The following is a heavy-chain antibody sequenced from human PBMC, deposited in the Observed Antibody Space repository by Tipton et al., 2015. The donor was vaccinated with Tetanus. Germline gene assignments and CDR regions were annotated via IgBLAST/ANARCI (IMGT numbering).Heavy chain of an antibody. V-gene: IGHV5-51*01. D-gene: IGHD5-18*01. CDR1: GFSFTSYW. CDR2: IYPRNSDT. Sequence: MQLVQSGAEVKKPGESLKISCKGSGFSFTSYWIGWVRQMPGKGLEWMGIIYPRNSDTRYSPSFQGQVSISADWSTRTAYLQWSSLKASDTAMYYCARGDEGTAMVVLWGQGTLVTVSS. CDR3: ARGDEGTAMVVL. J-gene: IGHJ4*02.